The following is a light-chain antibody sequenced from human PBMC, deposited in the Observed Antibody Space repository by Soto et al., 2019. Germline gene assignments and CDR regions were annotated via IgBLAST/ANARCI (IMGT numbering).Light chain of an antibody. CDR2: DAS. V-gene: IGKV3-11*01. Sequence: EIVLTQSPATLSLSPGERATLSCRASQSVSSYLAWYQQKPGQAPRLLIYDASNRATGIPARFSGSGSGTDFTLTIRSLEPEDFAVYYCQQRSNRQLTFGGGTKVEIK. CDR3: QQRSNRQLT. CDR1: QSVSSY. J-gene: IGKJ4*01.